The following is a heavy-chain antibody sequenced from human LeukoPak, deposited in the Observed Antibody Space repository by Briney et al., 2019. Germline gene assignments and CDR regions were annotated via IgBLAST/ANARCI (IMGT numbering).Heavy chain of an antibody. V-gene: IGHV4-59*01. CDR3: AREGEASSCWGPLDY. D-gene: IGHD6-13*01. J-gene: IGHJ4*02. CDR1: GGSISSYY. CDR2: IYYSGST. Sequence: SETLSLTCTVSGGSISSYYWSWIRQPPGKGLEWIGYIYYSGSTNYNPSLKSRVTISVDTSKNQFSLKLSYVTAADTAVYYCAREGEASSCWGPLDYWGQGTVVTVSS.